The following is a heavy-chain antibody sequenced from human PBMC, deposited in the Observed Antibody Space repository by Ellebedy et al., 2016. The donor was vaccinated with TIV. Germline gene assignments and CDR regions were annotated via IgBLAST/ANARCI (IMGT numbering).Heavy chain of an antibody. V-gene: IGHV4-59*01. CDR3: ARTPGRWLQHFDY. D-gene: IGHD5-24*01. J-gene: IGHJ4*02. Sequence: SETLSLXCTVSGGSISSYYWSWIRQPPGKGLEWIGYIYYSGGTNYNPSLKSRVTISVDTSKNQFSLKLSSVTAADTAVYYCARTPGRWLQHFDYWGQGTLVTVSS. CDR1: GGSISSYY. CDR2: IYYSGGT.